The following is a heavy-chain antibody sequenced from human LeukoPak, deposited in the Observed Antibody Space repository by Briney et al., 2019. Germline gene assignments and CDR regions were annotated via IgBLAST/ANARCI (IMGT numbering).Heavy chain of an antibody. V-gene: IGHV1-2*02. CDR1: GGTFSSYA. J-gene: IGHJ3*02. Sequence: ASVKVSCKASGGTFSSYAISWVRQAPGQGLEWMGWINPNSGGTNYAQKFQGRVTMTRDTSISTAYMELSRLRSDDTAVYYCARGSGYSSGWYLIGAFDIWGQGTMVTVSS. CDR2: INPNSGGT. D-gene: IGHD6-19*01. CDR3: ARGSGYSSGWYLIGAFDI.